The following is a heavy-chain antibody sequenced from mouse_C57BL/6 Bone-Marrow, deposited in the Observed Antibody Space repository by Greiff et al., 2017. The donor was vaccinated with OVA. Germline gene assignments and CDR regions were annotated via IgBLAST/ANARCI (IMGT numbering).Heavy chain of an antibody. CDR2: ISSGSSTI. CDR1: GFTFSDYG. J-gene: IGHJ1*03. V-gene: IGHV5-17*01. D-gene: IGHD2-12*01. Sequence: VHVKQSGGGLVKPGGSLKLSCAASGFTFSDYGMHWVRQAPEKGLEWVAYISSGSSTIYYADTVKGRFTISRDNAKNTLFLQMTSLRSEDTAMYYCARRISWGYFDVWGTGTTVTVSS. CDR3: ARRISWGYFDV.